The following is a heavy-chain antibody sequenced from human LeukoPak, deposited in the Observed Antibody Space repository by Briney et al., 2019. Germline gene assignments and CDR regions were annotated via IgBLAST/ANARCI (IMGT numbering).Heavy chain of an antibody. J-gene: IGHJ4*02. CDR1: GGSIYSSY. D-gene: IGHD6-13*01. Sequence: SETLSLTCKVSGGSIYSSYWTWIRQPPGKGLDWIGYVYYTGSTSYNPSLKSRVLISLDTSKDQFSLILASVTAADTAVYYCAREEGSSWSAFDYWGQGNLVTVSS. CDR3: AREEGSSWSAFDY. V-gene: IGHV4-59*01. CDR2: VYYTGST.